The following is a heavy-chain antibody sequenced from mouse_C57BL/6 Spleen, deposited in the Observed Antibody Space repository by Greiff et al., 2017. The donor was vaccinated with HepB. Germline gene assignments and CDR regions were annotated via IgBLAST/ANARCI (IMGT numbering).Heavy chain of an antibody. CDR1: GFTFRDYY. Sequence: EVNVVESEGGLVQPGSSMKFSCTASGFTFRDYYMAWVRQVPEKGLEWVANINYDGSSTYYLDSLKSRFIISRDTAKDILYLQMVSLKSEDTATYYFARALYYCGLYYFDYWGQGTTLTVSS. CDR2: INYDGSST. V-gene: IGHV5-16*01. CDR3: ARALYYCGLYYFDY. D-gene: IGHD1-1*01. J-gene: IGHJ2*01.